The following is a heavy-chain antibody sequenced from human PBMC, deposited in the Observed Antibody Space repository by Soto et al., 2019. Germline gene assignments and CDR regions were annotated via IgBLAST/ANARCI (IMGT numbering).Heavy chain of an antibody. V-gene: IGHV3-23*01. D-gene: IGHD1-7*01. CDR3: AKNSPVSWNYQDVDY. CDR1: GFTFSSFA. CDR2: LTPGGEAT. J-gene: IGHJ4*02. Sequence: EVHLLESGAGLVQPGGSLRLSCAASGFTFSSFAMTWVRQAPGKGLVWVSALTPGGEATYYLDSVNGRFTISRDNAKNKLYLQMNSLTAADTAVYFCAKNSPVSWNYQDVDYWGQGTLVTVSS.